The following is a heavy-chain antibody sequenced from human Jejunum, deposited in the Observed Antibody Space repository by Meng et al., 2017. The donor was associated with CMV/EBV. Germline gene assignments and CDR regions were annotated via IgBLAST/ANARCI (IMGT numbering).Heavy chain of an antibody. D-gene: IGHD3-10*01. CDR3: ARDTFDRRNGMDV. CDR1: GGSLNDFY. J-gene: IGHJ6*02. CDR2: TYYSGST. Sequence: NVSGGSLNDFYWSWIRQSPGKGLEWIGYTYYSGSTHYNPSLKSRVTISIDTSRKHFSLRLSSVTAADTAVYYCARDTFDRRNGMDVWGQGTSVTVSS. V-gene: IGHV4-59*01.